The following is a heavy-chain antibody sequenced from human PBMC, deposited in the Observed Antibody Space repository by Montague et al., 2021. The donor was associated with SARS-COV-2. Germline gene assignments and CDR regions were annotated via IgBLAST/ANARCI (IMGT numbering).Heavy chain of an antibody. CDR2: ISNSGIT. CDR1: GASMRTYY. V-gene: IGHV4-59*01. D-gene: IGHD3-16*01. CDR3: ARDPGWGSWYSDV. J-gene: IGHJ2*01. Sequence: SETLSLTCSVSGASMRTYYWTWIRESPGRGLEWIGYISNSGITNYNPSLKSRATISLDTSKNQFSLKLTSVTTSDTALYYCARDPGWGSWYSDVWGRGTLVTVSS.